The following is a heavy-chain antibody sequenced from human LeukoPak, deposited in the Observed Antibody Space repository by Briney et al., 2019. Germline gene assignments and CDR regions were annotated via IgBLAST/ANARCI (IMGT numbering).Heavy chain of an antibody. D-gene: IGHD2-2*03. J-gene: IGHJ3*02. V-gene: IGHV4-39*01. Sequence: PSETLSLTCTVSGGSISSSSYYWGWIRQPPGKRLEWIGSIYYSGSTYYNPSLKSRVTISVDTSKNQFSLKLSSVTAADTALYYCARHGYCTSTSCQRSAFDIWGQGTMVTVSS. CDR2: IYYSGST. CDR3: ARHGYCTSTSCQRSAFDI. CDR1: GGSISSSSYY.